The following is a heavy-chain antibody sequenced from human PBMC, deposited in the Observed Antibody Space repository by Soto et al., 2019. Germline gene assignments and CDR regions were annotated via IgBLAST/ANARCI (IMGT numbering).Heavy chain of an antibody. CDR1: GDTFSSYA. Sequence: ASVKVSCKASGDTFSSYAISWVRQAPGQGLEWMGWMNPNSGNTDYAQKFQGRVTMTRNTSISTAYMELSSLRSEDTAVYYCARGPPGDFDYWGQGTLVTVSS. D-gene: IGHD4-17*01. V-gene: IGHV1-8*02. CDR2: MNPNSGNT. CDR3: ARGPPGDFDY. J-gene: IGHJ4*02.